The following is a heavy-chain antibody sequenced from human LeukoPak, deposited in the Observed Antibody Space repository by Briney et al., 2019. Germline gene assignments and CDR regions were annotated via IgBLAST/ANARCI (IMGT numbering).Heavy chain of an antibody. CDR2: IYYSGST. J-gene: IGHJ6*03. D-gene: IGHD4-11*01. V-gene: IGHV4-39*07. CDR1: GGSISSSSYY. CDR3: ARGPVDPTTANGDDYYYYYMDV. Sequence: PSETLSLTCTVSGGSISSSSYYWGWIRQPPGKGLEWIGSIYYSGSTYYNPSLKSRVTISVDTSKNQFSLKLSSVTAADTAVYYCARGPVDPTTANGDDYYYYYMDVWGKGTTVTVSS.